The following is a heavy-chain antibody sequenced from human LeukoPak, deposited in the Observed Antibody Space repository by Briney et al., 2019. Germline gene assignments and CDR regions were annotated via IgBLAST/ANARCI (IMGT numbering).Heavy chain of an antibody. J-gene: IGHJ3*02. D-gene: IGHD6-13*01. V-gene: IGHV5-51*01. CDR2: IYPGDSDT. CDR3: ARPVSSRFHDAFDI. Sequence: GESLKISCKGSGYSFTSYWIGWVRQMPGKGLECLGIIYPGDSDTRYCPSFQGQVTISADKSISTDYLQWSSLKASDTAMYYCARPVSSRFHDAFDIWGQGTMVTVCS. CDR1: GYSFTSYW.